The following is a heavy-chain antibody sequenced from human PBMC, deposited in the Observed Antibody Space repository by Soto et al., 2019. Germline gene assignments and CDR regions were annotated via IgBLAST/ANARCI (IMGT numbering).Heavy chain of an antibody. J-gene: IGHJ5*02. CDR3: ARDDGTAVAGSVNWFDP. D-gene: IGHD6-19*01. CDR1: GFSLRTYG. CDR2: IRDDGTKK. Sequence: QVQLVESGGGVVQSGRSLTLSCAASGFSLRTYGIPWIRRAPGKGLEWVAFIRDDGTKKFYANSVKCRSTISKDNSNNILYLQMNGLRAEDTAVYYCARDDGTAVAGSVNWFDPWGQGTLVTVSP. V-gene: IGHV3-33*01.